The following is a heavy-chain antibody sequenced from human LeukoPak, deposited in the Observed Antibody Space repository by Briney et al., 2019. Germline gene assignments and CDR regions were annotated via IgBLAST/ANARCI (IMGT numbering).Heavy chain of an antibody. Sequence: GGSLGLSCAASGFTFSDYGMHWVRQAPGKGLEWVAVTSFDGSNKYYADSVKGRFTISEDNSKNTLYLQMNSLRADDTAVYYCAKSSSGTGVVILPGDYWGQGTLVTVSS. CDR1: GFTFSDYG. V-gene: IGHV3-30*18. CDR3: AKSSSGTGVVILPGDY. D-gene: IGHD3-3*01. CDR2: TSFDGSNK. J-gene: IGHJ4*02.